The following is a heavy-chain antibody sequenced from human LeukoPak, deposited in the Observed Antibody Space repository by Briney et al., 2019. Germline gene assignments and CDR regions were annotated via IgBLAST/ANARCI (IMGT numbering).Heavy chain of an antibody. CDR2: INHNGTEK. CDR1: GFTFNTFW. J-gene: IGHJ4*02. V-gene: IGHV3-7*01. Sequence: GGPLRLSCAVSGFTFNTFWITGVPQAPGRGLEGVANINHNGTEKYYMDSVGGRFTISRDNAKNALSLEMKSLRLDDTAVYYCARDGGDLWPLDEWGRGTLVTVSS. CDR3: ARDGGDLWPLDE. D-gene: IGHD3-16*01.